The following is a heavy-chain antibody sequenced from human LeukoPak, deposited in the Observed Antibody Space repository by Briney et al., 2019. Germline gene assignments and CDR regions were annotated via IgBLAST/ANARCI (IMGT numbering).Heavy chain of an antibody. CDR2: VNEDGTAK. V-gene: IGHV3-7*01. CDR3: EAPATA. J-gene: IGHJ5*02. Sequence: GGSLRLSCAVSGFTCSSCWMNWVRQAPGKGLEWVATVNEDGTAKFYVDSVKGRFTIFRDNTRSSLDLQMNSLTVEDTAMYYCEAPATAWGQGTLVPSPQ. CDR1: GFTCSSCW.